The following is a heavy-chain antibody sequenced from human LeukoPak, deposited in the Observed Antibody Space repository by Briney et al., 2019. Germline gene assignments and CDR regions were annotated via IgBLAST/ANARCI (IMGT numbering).Heavy chain of an antibody. Sequence: SETLSLTCSVSGGSISSYHWSWIRQPAGKGLEWIGRIYTRGSTNYNPSLKSRVTISVDKSKNQFSLKLNSVTAADTAVYYCARDYRVIYGPEGFDPWGQGTLVTVSS. D-gene: IGHD2/OR15-2a*01. CDR1: GGSISSYH. CDR3: ARDYRVIYGPEGFDP. CDR2: IYTRGST. J-gene: IGHJ5*02. V-gene: IGHV4-4*07.